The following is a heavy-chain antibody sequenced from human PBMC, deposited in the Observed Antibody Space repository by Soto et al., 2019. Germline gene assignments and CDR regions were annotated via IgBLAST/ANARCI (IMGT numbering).Heavy chain of an antibody. V-gene: IGHV3-23*01. CDR3: AKDPDYSNYDWFDP. Sequence: GGSLRLSCAASGFTFSSYAMSWVRQAPGKGLGWVSAISGSSGSTYYADSVKGRFTISRDNSKNTLYLQMNSLRAEDTAVYYCAKDPDYSNYDWFDPWGQGTLVTVSS. J-gene: IGHJ5*02. CDR1: GFTFSSYA. D-gene: IGHD4-4*01. CDR2: ISGSSGST.